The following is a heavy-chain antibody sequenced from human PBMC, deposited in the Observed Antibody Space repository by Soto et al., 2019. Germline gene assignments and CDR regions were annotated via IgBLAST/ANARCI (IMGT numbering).Heavy chain of an antibody. Sequence: QVQLVQSGAEVKKPGASVKVSCKASGYTFTSYDINWVRHATGQGLEYLGWMNPNSGNTGYVQKFQGRVTMTRDTSISTAYMELSSLRSEDTAVYFCARGVKYGAYSRWFDPWGQGTLVTVSS. CDR1: GYTFTSYD. J-gene: IGHJ5*02. CDR2: MNPNSGNT. V-gene: IGHV1-8*01. D-gene: IGHD4-17*01. CDR3: ARGVKYGAYSRWFDP.